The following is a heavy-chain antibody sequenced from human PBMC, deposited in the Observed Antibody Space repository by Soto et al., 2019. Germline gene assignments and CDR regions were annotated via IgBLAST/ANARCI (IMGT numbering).Heavy chain of an antibody. CDR1: GFTFDYYW. Sequence: GGSLRLSCAASGFTFDYYWMHWVRQAPGKGLVWVSRVHSDGTTTTYADSVKGRFTISRDNARNTVSLQMNSLRAEDTAVYYCARGDRGAFDLWGQGTMVTVSS. CDR2: VHSDGTTT. V-gene: IGHV3-74*01. D-gene: IGHD2-21*02. CDR3: ARGDRGAFDL. J-gene: IGHJ3*01.